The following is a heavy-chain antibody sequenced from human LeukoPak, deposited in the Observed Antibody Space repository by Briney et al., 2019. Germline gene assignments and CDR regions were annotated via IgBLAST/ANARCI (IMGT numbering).Heavy chain of an antibody. CDR2: IYPGDSDT. D-gene: IGHD6-13*01. Sequence: PGGSLEISCQGSGSLFTSYWSGWVRQLPGKGLGWMGIIYPGDSDTRYSPSFQGQVTISADKSISTAYLQWSSLKASDTAMYYCASLPRGSSSWFILFDYWGQGTLVTVSS. V-gene: IGHV5-51*01. J-gene: IGHJ4*02. CDR1: GSLFTSYW. CDR3: ASLPRGSSSWFILFDY.